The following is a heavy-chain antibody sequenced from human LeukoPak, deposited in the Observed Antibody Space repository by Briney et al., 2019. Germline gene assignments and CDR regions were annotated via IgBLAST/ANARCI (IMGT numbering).Heavy chain of an antibody. J-gene: IGHJ4*02. CDR3: ARSRTYYYDSSDYDY. V-gene: IGHV4-61*02. D-gene: IGHD3-22*01. CDR2: IYIRGST. CDR1: GGSISSGSYY. Sequence: SQTLSLICTVSGGSISSGSYYWSWIRQPAGKGLEWIGRIYIRGSTNYNPSLKSRVTISVDTSKNQFSLKLSSVTAADTAVYYCARSRTYYYDSSDYDYWGQGTLVTVSS.